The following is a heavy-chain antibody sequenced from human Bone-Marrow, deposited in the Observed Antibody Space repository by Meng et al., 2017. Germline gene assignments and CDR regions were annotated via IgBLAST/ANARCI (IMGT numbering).Heavy chain of an antibody. D-gene: IGHD2-2*01. V-gene: IGHV6-1*01. CDR3: ARVEVGYCSSTSCYYYGMDV. J-gene: IGHJ6*02. CDR1: GDSVSSNSAA. Sequence: SETLSLTCAISGDSVSSNSAAWNWIRQSPSRGLEWLGRTYYRSKWYNDYAVSVKSRITINPDTSKNQFSLQLNSVTPEDTAVYYCARVEVGYCSSTSCYYYGMDVWGQGTTVTVSS. CDR2: TYYRSKWYN.